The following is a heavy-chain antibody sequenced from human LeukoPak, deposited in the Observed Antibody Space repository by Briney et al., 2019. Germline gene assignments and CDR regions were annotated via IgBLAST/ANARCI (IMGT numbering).Heavy chain of an antibody. V-gene: IGHV1-18*01. CDR2: ISAYNGNT. CDR1: GYTFTSYG. J-gene: IGHJ3*02. CDR3: AREGFYYGAFDI. Sequence: GASVKVSCKASGYTFTSYGISWVRQAPGQGLAWLGWISAYNGNTNYAQKLQGRVTMTTDTSTSKAYMELRSLRSDDTAVYYCAREGFYYGAFDIWGQGTMVTVSS. D-gene: IGHD3-10*01.